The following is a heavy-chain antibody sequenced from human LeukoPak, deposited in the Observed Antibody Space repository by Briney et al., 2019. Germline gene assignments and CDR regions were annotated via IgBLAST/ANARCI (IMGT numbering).Heavy chain of an antibody. CDR2: ISSNGGIT. Sequence: PGGSLRLSCVASGFTFTSYAMHWVRQAPGKGLQYVSAISSNGGITYYANSVRGRFTISRDNSKNTIYLKMGSLRTEDMAVYYCASGWWELNYWGQGTLVTVSS. CDR3: ASGWWELNY. J-gene: IGHJ4*02. V-gene: IGHV3-64*01. D-gene: IGHD1-26*01. CDR1: GFTFTSYA.